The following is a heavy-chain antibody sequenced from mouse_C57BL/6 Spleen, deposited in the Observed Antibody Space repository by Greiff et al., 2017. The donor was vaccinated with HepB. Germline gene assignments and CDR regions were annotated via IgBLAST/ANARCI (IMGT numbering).Heavy chain of an antibody. CDR3: ARCDYDPYYYAMDY. CDR2: IYPGSGST. V-gene: IGHV1-55*01. J-gene: IGHJ4*01. D-gene: IGHD2-4*01. Sequence: QVQLQQPGAELVKPGASVKMSCKASGYTFTSYWITWVKQRPGQGLEWIGDIYPGSGSTNYNEKFKSKATLTVDTSSSTAYMQLSSLTSEDSAVYYCARCDYDPYYYAMDYWGQGTSVTVAS. CDR1: GYTFTSYW.